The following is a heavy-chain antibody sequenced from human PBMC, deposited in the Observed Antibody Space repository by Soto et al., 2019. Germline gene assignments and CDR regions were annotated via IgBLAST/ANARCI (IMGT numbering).Heavy chain of an antibody. V-gene: IGHV3-30*18. J-gene: IGHJ5*02. Sequence: QVQLVESGGGVVQPGRSLRLSCVASRFTLSSTGMHWVRQAPGKGLEWVAMISYDGSNTFYADSVKGRFTISRDNSWNTLYLQMDSLRPEDTSVYYCAKDWGSSGWFNWFDPWGQGTLVTVSS. CDR2: ISYDGSNT. CDR3: AKDWGSSGWFNWFDP. D-gene: IGHD6-19*01. CDR1: RFTLSSTG.